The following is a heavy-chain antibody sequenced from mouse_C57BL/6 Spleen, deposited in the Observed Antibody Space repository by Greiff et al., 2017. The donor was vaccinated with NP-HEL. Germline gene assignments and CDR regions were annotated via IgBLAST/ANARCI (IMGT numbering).Heavy chain of an antibody. Sequence: EVMLVESGGGLVKPGGSLKLSCAASGFTFSSYAMSWVRQTPEKRLEWVATISDGGSYTYYPDNVKGRFTISRDNAKNNLYLQMSHLKSEDTAMYYCARGQWMFDYWGQGTTLTVSS. CDR3: ARGQWMFDY. J-gene: IGHJ2*01. D-gene: IGHD3-3*01. CDR2: ISDGGSYT. CDR1: GFTFSSYA. V-gene: IGHV5-4*03.